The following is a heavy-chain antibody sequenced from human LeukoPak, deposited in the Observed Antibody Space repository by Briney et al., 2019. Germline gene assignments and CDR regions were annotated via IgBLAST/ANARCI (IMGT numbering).Heavy chain of an antibody. J-gene: IGHJ3*02. CDR3: ARGPLGYSYGYDAFDI. CDR1: GFTFSIYS. V-gene: IGHV3-21*01. D-gene: IGHD5-18*01. CDR2: ISSSSSYI. Sequence: GGSLRLSCAASGFTFSIYSMNWVRQAPGKGLDWVSSISSSSSYIYYADSVKGRFTISRDNAKNSLYLQMNSLRAEDTAVYYCARGPLGYSYGYDAFDIWGQGTMVTVSS.